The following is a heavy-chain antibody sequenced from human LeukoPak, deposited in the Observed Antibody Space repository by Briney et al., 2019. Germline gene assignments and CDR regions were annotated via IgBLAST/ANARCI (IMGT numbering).Heavy chain of an antibody. CDR2: ISSSSSYI. CDR3: ARGGHSSSETDY. Sequence: GGSLRLSCAASGFTFSSYSMNWVRQAPGKGLEWVSSISSSSSYIYYADSVKGRFTISRDDAKNSLYLQMNSLRAEDTAVYYCARGGHSSSETDYWGQGTLVTVSS. J-gene: IGHJ4*02. D-gene: IGHD6-6*01. V-gene: IGHV3-21*01. CDR1: GFTFSSYS.